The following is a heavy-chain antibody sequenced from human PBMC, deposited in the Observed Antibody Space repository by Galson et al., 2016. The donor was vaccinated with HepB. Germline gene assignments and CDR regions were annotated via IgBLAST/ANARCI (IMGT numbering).Heavy chain of an antibody. CDR3: ARDDSGGWYGFHYGMDV. Sequence: SLRLSCAASGFTFSSYGKHWVRQAPGKGLEWVAVISYDGSNKYYADSVKGRFTISRDNSKNTLYLQMNSLRAEDTAVYYCARDDSGGWYGFHYGMDVWGQGTTVTVSS. CDR1: GFTFSSYG. V-gene: IGHV3-30*03. D-gene: IGHD6-19*01. CDR2: ISYDGSNK. J-gene: IGHJ6*02.